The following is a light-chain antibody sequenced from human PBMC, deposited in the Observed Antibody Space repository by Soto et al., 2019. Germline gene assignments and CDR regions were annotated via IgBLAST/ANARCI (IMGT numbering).Light chain of an antibody. V-gene: IGKV3-11*01. J-gene: IGKJ4*01. Sequence: EIVLTQSPATLSLSPGERATLSCRASQSVSSYLAWYQQKPGQAPRLLIYDASNRATGIPARFRGSGSGTDFTLTISSLEPEDFAVYYCKYYGTSVTFGGGTKVDIK. CDR1: QSVSSY. CDR2: DAS. CDR3: KYYGTSVT.